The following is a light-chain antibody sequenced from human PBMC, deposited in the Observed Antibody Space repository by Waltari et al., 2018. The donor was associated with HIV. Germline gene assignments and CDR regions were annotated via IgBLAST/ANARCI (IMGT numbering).Light chain of an antibody. Sequence: QSVLTQPPSASGTPGQRVTIYCSGSNSNIGLNYVYWYQQLPGTAPKLLLYWDNQRPLGDPGQFPGSRSGTSASLAISGLRSEDEADYYCAAWDDSLSGRVFGGGTNLTVL. J-gene: IGLJ3*02. CDR2: WDN. V-gene: IGLV1-47*01. CDR1: NSNIGLNY. CDR3: AAWDDSLSGRV.